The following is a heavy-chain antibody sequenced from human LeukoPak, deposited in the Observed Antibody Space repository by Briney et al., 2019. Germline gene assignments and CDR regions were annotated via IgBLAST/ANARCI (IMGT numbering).Heavy chain of an antibody. CDR3: AKDWGNWGYGYYFDH. CDR2: VSYDGSNK. D-gene: IGHD7-27*01. V-gene: IGHV3-30*18. J-gene: IGHJ4*02. Sequence: GRSLRLSCAASGFTFCTYGMHWVRQAPGKGLEWVAVVSYDGSNKYYADSVEGRFTISRDNSKNTLYLQMNSLRAEDTAVYYCAKDWGNWGYGYYFDHWGQGTLVTVSS. CDR1: GFTFCTYG.